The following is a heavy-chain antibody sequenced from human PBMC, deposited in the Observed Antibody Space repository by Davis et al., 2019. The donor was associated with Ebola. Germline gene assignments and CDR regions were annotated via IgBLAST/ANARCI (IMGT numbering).Heavy chain of an antibody. CDR1: GYTFTGYY. Sequence: AASVKVSCKASGYTFTGYYMHWVRQAPGQGLEWMGWINPNSGGTNYAQKFQGWVTMTRDTSISTAYMELSRLRSDDTAVYYCARGYSPKCRGGDCVNDFWGQGTLVTVSS. J-gene: IGHJ4*02. V-gene: IGHV1-2*04. CDR2: INPNSGGT. CDR3: ARGYSPKCRGGDCVNDF. D-gene: IGHD2-21*02.